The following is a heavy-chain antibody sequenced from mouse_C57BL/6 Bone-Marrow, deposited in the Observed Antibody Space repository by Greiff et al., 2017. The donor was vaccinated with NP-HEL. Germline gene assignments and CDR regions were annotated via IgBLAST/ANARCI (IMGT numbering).Heavy chain of an antibody. J-gene: IGHJ3*01. CDR2: IDPENGDT. D-gene: IGHD2-5*01. V-gene: IGHV14-4*01. CDR3: TTNGYYSNSWFAY. CDR1: GSNFKDDY. Sequence: EVQLQQSGAELVRPGASVKLSCTASGSNFKDDYMPWVKQRPEQGLEWIGWIDPENGDTEYASKFQGKATITADTSTNPASLQLSSLTSEDAAVYYCTTNGYYSNSWFAYWGQGTLVTVSA.